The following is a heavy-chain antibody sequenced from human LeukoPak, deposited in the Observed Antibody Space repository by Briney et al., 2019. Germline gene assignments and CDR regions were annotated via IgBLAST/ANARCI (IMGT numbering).Heavy chain of an antibody. CDR1: GYTFTSFY. J-gene: IGHJ5*02. D-gene: IGHD2-15*01. Sequence: ASVKVSCKASGYTFTSFYIHWVRQAPGQGLEWMGLINPSGGSTTYAQQFQGRVTMTRDMSTSTVYMELSSLRSEDTAVYYCARDIGYCSGGSCRAIFSNWFDPWSQGTLVTVSS. CDR3: ARDIGYCSGGSCRAIFSNWFDP. V-gene: IGHV1-46*01. CDR2: INPSGGST.